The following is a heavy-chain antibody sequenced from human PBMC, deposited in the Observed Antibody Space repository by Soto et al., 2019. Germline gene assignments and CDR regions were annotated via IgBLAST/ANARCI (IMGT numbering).Heavy chain of an antibody. J-gene: IGHJ4*02. CDR1: GFTFSGSG. Sequence: EVQLVESGGGLVQPGGSLKLSCAASGFTFSGSGMHWVRQASGKGLEWVGHIRSQVNNYATAYAESVKGRFTISRDDSKNTAYLQMNSLKTEDTAVYYCTRLGYGDYLSHFDYWGQGTPVTVSS. D-gene: IGHD4-17*01. CDR2: IRSQVNNYAT. V-gene: IGHV3-73*02. CDR3: TRLGYGDYLSHFDY.